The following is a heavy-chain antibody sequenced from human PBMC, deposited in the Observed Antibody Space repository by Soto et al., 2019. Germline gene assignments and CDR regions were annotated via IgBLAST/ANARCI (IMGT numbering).Heavy chain of an antibody. Sequence: ASVKVSCKVSGYTLTELSMHWVRQAPGKGLEWMGGFDPEDGETIYAQKFQGRVTMTEDTSTDTAYMELSSLRSGDTAVYYCATDSYYDSSGHYVYWGQGTLVTVSS. CDR1: GYTLTELS. V-gene: IGHV1-24*01. CDR2: FDPEDGET. CDR3: ATDSYYDSSGHYVY. D-gene: IGHD3-22*01. J-gene: IGHJ4*02.